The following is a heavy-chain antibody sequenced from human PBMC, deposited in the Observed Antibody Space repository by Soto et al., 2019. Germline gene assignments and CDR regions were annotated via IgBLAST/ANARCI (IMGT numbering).Heavy chain of an antibody. V-gene: IGHV1-3*01. D-gene: IGHD3-3*01. CDR3: ARDQIGFLEWLPQGYGMDV. Sequence: GASVKGSCKTSGYGLIKNAIHWVRQAPGQRPEWMGWINVGTDKTRHSQRFQGRGNITRDTSASTAYMELSSLRAEDTAGYYCARDQIGFLEWLPQGYGMDVWGQGTTVTVSS. J-gene: IGHJ6*02. CDR2: INVGTDKT. CDR1: GYGLIKNA.